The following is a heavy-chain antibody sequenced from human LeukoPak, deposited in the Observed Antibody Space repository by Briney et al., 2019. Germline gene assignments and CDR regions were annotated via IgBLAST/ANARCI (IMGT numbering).Heavy chain of an antibody. D-gene: IGHD7-27*01. CDR3: ASHRNQPGASFDI. CDR1: GGTFSSYA. J-gene: IGHJ3*02. V-gene: IGHV1-69*05. Sequence: GASVKVSCKASGGTFSSYAISWVRQAPGQGLEWMGGIIPIFGTANYAQKFQGRVTITTDESTSTAYMELSSLRSEDTAVYYCASHRNQPGASFDIWGQGTMVTVSS. CDR2: IIPIFGTA.